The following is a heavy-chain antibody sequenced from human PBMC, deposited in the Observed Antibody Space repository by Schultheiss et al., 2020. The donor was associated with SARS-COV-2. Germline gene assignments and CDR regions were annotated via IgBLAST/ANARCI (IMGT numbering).Heavy chain of an antibody. CDR2: ISYDGSTK. Sequence: GGSLRLSCAASGFTFSSYGTHWVRQSPGKGLEWVAVISYDGSTKYYADSVRGRFTISRDNSKNTLYLQMNSLRAEDTAVYYCAQLELDCWGQGTLVTVSS. D-gene: IGHD1-1*01. V-gene: IGHV3-30*03. J-gene: IGHJ4*02. CDR3: AQLELDC. CDR1: GFTFSSYG.